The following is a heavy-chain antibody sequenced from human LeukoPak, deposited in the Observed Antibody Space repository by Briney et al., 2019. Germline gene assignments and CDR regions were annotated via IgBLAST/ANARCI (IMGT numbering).Heavy chain of an antibody. V-gene: IGHV1-2*02. CDR2: INPNSGGT. CDR1: GYTFTGYY. Sequence: ASVKVSCKASGYTFTGYYMHWVRQAPGQGLEWMGWINPNSGGTNYGQKFQGRVTMTRDTSISTAYMELSRLRSDDTAVYYCARDPLYCSSTSCYSNWFDPWGQGTLVTVSS. CDR3: ARDPLYCSSTSCYSNWFDP. D-gene: IGHD2-2*01. J-gene: IGHJ5*02.